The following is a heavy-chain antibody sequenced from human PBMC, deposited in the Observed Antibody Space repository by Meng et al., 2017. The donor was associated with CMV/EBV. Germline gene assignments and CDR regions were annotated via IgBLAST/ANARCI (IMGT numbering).Heavy chain of an antibody. D-gene: IGHD2-8*01. CDR2: IIPILGIA. J-gene: IGHJ6*02. CDR1: GGTFSSYP. V-gene: IGHV1-69*04. CDR3: AREDRDEVLGYYYGMDV. Sequence: SVKVSCKASGGTFSSYPISWVRQAPGQGLEWMGRIIPILGIANYAQKFQGRVTITADKSTSTAYMELSSLRSEDTAVYYCAREDRDEVLGYYYGMDVWGQGTTVTVSS.